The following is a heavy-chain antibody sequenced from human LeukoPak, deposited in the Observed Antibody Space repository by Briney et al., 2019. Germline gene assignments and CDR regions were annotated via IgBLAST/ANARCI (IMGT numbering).Heavy chain of an antibody. Sequence: GGSLRLSCAGSGFTFSSHAMSWVRQTPGKGLEWISLISGSGGSPYYADSVLGRFTISRDNSKNTLYLQMNNLRADDTAVYYCAKSPGPMPASTIYYFDHWGQGALVTVSA. CDR1: GFTFSSHA. CDR3: AKSPGPMPASTIYYFDH. D-gene: IGHD5-24*01. CDR2: ISGSGGSP. J-gene: IGHJ4*02. V-gene: IGHV3-23*01.